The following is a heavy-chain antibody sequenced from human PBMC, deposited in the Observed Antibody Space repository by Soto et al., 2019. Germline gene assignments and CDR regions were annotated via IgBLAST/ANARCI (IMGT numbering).Heavy chain of an antibody. D-gene: IGHD4-4*01. V-gene: IGHV4-30-4*01. Sequence: SETLSLTCTVSGGSISSGDYYWSWIRQPPGKGLEWIGYIYYSGSTYYNPSLKSRVTISVDTSKNQFSLKLSSVTAADTAVYYCASRAATTVTTFYWGQGTLVTVSS. J-gene: IGHJ4*02. CDR1: GGSISSGDYY. CDR2: IYYSGST. CDR3: ASRAATTVTTFY.